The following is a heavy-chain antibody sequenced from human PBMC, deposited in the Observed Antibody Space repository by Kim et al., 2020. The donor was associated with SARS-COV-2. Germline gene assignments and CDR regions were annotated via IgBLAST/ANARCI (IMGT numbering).Heavy chain of an antibody. V-gene: IGHV1-69*13. CDR3: ASDLRGYSGYDPTGSYYYYYGMDV. J-gene: IGHJ6*02. CDR1: GGTFSSYA. D-gene: IGHD5-12*01. CDR2: IIPIFGTA. Sequence: SVKVSCKASGGTFSSYAISWVRQAPGQGLEWMGGIIPIFGTANYAQKFQGRVTITADESTSTAYMELSSLRSEDTAVYYCASDLRGYSGYDPTGSYYYYYGMDVWGQGTTITVSS.